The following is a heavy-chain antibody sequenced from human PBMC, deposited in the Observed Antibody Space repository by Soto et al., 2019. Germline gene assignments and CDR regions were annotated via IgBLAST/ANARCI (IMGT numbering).Heavy chain of an antibody. D-gene: IGHD2-15*01. Sequence: SGTLSLTCTVSGVSISSGDFYWGWIRQPPGMGLEWIVYSYCSGSTYYNPSLKSRITISVDTSKSQFSLKLSSVTAADTAVYYYARVVACSGGGCFFSWFDPWGQGTLVTVSS. CDR1: GVSISSGDFY. CDR2: SYCSGST. V-gene: IGHV4-30-4*08. J-gene: IGHJ5*02. CDR3: ARVVACSGGGCFFSWFDP.